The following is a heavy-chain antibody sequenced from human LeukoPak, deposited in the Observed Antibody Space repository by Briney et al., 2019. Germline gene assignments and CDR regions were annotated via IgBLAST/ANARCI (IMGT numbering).Heavy chain of an antibody. CDR2: ISGSGGST. V-gene: IGHV3-23*01. CDR1: GFTFSSYA. CDR3: AKFRSYYYDSSGPTSDY. Sequence: PGGSLRLSCAASGFTFSSYAMSWVRQAPGKGLEWVSAISGSGGSTYYADSVKGRFTISRDNSKNTLYLQMNSLRAEDTAVYYCAKFRSYYYDSSGPTSDYWGQGTLVTVSS. D-gene: IGHD3-22*01. J-gene: IGHJ4*02.